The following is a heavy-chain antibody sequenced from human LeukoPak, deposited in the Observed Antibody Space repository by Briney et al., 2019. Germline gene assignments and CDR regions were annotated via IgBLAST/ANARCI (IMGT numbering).Heavy chain of an antibody. J-gene: IGHJ6*04. Sequence: TSETLSLTCTVSGGSISSYYWSWIRPPPGKGLEWLGYIYYSGSTNYNPSLKSRVTISVDTSKNQFSLKLSSVTAADTAVYYCARGPGYNWKAHYYYYGMDVWGKGTTVTVSS. CDR3: ARGPGYNWKAHYYYYGMDV. CDR2: IYYSGST. CDR1: GGSISSYY. D-gene: IGHD1-1*01. V-gene: IGHV4-59*01.